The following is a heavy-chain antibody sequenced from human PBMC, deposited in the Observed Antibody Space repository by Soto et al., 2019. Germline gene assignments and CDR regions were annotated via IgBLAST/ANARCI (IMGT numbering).Heavy chain of an antibody. J-gene: IGHJ5*02. CDR3: ARGGYSRNWTGRWVEP. Sequence: QVQLQESGPGLVKPSETLSLTCTVSGGSISTYYWTWIRQPPGKGLEWIGYIYYNGSTSYNPSLKGRVSNSLDRSRNQFSLKLNSVAAADTAVYYCARGGYSRNWTGRWVEPWGQGTLVTV. CDR1: GGSISTYY. V-gene: IGHV4-59*12. CDR2: IYYNGST. D-gene: IGHD6-13*01.